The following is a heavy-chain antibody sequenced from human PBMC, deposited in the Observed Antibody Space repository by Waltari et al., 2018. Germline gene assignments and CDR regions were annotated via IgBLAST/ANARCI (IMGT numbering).Heavy chain of an antibody. J-gene: IGHJ4*02. D-gene: IGHD2-21*02. Sequence: QVQLVQSGAEVKKPGSSVKVSCKSSGGNFNSYKLNGVRQAPGQGLEWMGGVVPIFSKTHYAQRFQGRVTITADESASTVLMELTGLRSDDTALYFCVVTDALVAYDFWGQGTLVTVSS. CDR1: GGNFNSYK. CDR3: VVTDALVAYDF. V-gene: IGHV1-69*13. CDR2: VVPIFSKT.